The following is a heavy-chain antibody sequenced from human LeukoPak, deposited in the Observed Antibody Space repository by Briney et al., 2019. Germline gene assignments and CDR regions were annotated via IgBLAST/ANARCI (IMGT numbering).Heavy chain of an antibody. D-gene: IGHD3-22*01. CDR3: GSLTVVARDH. CDR2: INSDGSAT. V-gene: IGHV3-74*01. Sequence: QPGGSLRLSCAASVFSFSTHWMHWVRQAPGKGLVYVAQINSDGSATAYADSVKGRFTISRDNAKNTLYLEMSSLRAEDTAVYYCGSLTVVARDHWGQGTLVTVSS. J-gene: IGHJ4*02. CDR1: VFSFSTHW.